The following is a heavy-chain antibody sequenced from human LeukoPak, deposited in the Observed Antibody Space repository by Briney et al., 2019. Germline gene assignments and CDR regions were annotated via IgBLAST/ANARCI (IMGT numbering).Heavy chain of an antibody. CDR2: IVVGNGNT. Sequence: ASVKVSCEASGLSFSTSAIQWVRQARGQSLEWMGWIVVGNGNTNYAQKLQGRVTITRDMSTNTAYMELSSLTSEDTAVYYCAAETYIQGCCNFDIWGQGTMVTVSS. CDR1: GLSFSTSA. J-gene: IGHJ3*02. V-gene: IGHV1-58*02. D-gene: IGHD2/OR15-2a*01. CDR3: AAETYIQGCCNFDI.